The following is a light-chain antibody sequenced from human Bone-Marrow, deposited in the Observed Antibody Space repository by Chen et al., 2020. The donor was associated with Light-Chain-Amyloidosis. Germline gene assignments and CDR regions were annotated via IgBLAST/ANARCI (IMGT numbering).Light chain of an antibody. Sequence: QSALAQPPSASGSPGQSVTISCAGTSSDVGDYKYVSWYQQHPAKAPKLMIYEVSKRPSGVPDRFSGSKSGNTASLTVSGLQAEDEADYYCSSYAGSNNFVFGTGTKVTVL. CDR2: EVS. V-gene: IGLV2-8*01. CDR1: SSDVGDYKY. CDR3: SSYAGSNNFV. J-gene: IGLJ1*01.